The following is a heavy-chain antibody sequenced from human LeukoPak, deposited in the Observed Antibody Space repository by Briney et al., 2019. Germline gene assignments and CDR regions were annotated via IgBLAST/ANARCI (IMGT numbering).Heavy chain of an antibody. CDR1: GGTFSSYA. D-gene: IGHD3-10*01. CDR3: ARDRESMVRGVIIGNWFDP. CDR2: IIPILGTA. Sequence: ASVKVSCKASGGTFSSYAISWVRQAPGQGPEWMGGIIPILGTANYAQKFQGRVTITADESTSTAYMELSSLRSEDTAVYYCARDRESMVRGVIIGNWFDPWGQGTLVTVSS. V-gene: IGHV1-69*13. J-gene: IGHJ5*02.